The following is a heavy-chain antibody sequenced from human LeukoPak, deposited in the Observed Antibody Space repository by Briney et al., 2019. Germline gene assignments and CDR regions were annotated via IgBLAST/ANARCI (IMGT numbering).Heavy chain of an antibody. CDR1: GYPFTSYG. J-gene: IGHJ5*02. Sequence: ASVKVSCKASGYPFTSYGISWVRQAPGQGLEWMGWINIYNLDTKYAQKFQGRVTVTTDISTATAYMELSSLRSEDTAVYYCARGYYDILTGYYNDPRWFDPWGQGTRVTVSS. CDR3: ARGYYDILTGYYNDPRWFDP. CDR2: INIYNLDT. D-gene: IGHD3-9*01. V-gene: IGHV1-18*01.